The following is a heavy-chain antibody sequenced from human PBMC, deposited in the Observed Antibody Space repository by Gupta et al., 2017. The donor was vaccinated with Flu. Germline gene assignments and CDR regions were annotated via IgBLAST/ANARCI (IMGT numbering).Heavy chain of an antibody. J-gene: IGHJ5*01. CDR3: ARDVGSSDYDS. D-gene: IGHD4-17*01. CDR2: INRDGSVI. CDR1: LTLSDYW. Sequence: LTLSDYWMSWVRQAPGKGPELVANINRDGSVINYMDFVRGRFTISRDNAKNAVYFQMNSLRVDDTAVYYCARDVGSSDYDSWGQGTLVTVSS. V-gene: IGHV3-7*01.